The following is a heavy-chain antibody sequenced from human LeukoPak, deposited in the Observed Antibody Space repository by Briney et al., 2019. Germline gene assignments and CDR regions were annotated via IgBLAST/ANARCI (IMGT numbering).Heavy chain of an antibody. J-gene: IGHJ4*02. CDR1: AFTIGNPY. CDR2: IGSSSGTI. CDR3: ARGPGSGHYFDY. Sequence: GGSLRLSCAASAFTIGNPYLAWVRQAPGKGPEWVSYIGSSSGTIYYADSVKGRFTISRDNAENSLYLQMNSLRAEDTAVYYCARGPGSGHYFDYWGQGTLVTVSS. D-gene: IGHD2-15*01. V-gene: IGHV3-48*04.